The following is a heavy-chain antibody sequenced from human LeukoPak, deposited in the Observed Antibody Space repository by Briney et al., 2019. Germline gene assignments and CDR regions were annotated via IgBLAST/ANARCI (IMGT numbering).Heavy chain of an antibody. J-gene: IGHJ4*02. V-gene: IGHV4-59*08. CDR1: GASFSPYD. Sequence: SETLSLTCTVSGASFSPYDWSWIRQPPGKGLEWIGYIYYSGSTNYNPSLKSRVTISVDTSKNQFSLKLSSVTAADTAVYYCASGAVTTHDYWGQGTLVTVSS. CDR2: IYYSGST. D-gene: IGHD1/OR15-1a*01. CDR3: ASGAVTTHDY.